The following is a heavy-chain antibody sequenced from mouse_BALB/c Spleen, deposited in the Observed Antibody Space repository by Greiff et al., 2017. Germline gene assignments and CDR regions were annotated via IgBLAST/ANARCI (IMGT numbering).Heavy chain of an antibody. V-gene: IGHV5-6*01. CDR1: GFTFSSYG. CDR2: ISSGGSYT. J-gene: IGHJ3*01. Sequence: EVHLVESGGDLVKPGGSLKLSCAASGFTFSSYGMSWVRQTLDKRLEWVATISSGGSYTYYPDSVKGRFTISRDNAKNTLYLQMSSLKSEDTAMYYCARRNGRGFAYWGQGTLVTVSA. CDR3: ARRNGRGFAY.